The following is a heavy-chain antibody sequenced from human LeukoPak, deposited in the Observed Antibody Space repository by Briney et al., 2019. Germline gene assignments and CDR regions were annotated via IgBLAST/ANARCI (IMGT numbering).Heavy chain of an antibody. CDR1: GGTFSSYA. D-gene: IGHD4-17*01. CDR2: IIPILGIA. Sequence: SVKVSCKASGGTFSSYAISWVRQAPGQGLEWMGRIIPILGIANYAQKFQGRVTITADKSTNTAYMELSSLRSEDTAVYYCARVSYGDWNDYWGQGTLVTVSS. J-gene: IGHJ4*02. V-gene: IGHV1-69*04. CDR3: ARVSYGDWNDY.